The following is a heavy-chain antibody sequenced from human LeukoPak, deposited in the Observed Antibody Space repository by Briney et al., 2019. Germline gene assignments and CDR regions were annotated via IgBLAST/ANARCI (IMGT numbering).Heavy chain of an antibody. J-gene: IGHJ5*02. CDR2: IWYDGSNQ. D-gene: IGHD3-3*01. CDR1: GFTFSSYG. Sequence: GGSLRLSCAASGFTFSSYGMHWVRQAPGKGLEWVAVIWYDGSNQYYADSVKGRFTISRDNSKNTLLLQMDSLRAEDTAVYYCARVYDFWSGYPFDPWGQGTLVTVSS. V-gene: IGHV3-33*08. CDR3: ARVYDFWSGYPFDP.